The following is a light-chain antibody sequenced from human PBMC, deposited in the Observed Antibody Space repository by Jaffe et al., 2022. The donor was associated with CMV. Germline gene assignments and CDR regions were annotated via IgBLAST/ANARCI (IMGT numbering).Light chain of an antibody. CDR1: QSVSSN. J-gene: IGKJ1*01. CDR3: QHYNDWPPVWT. Sequence: IVMTQSPATVSVSPGERATLSCRASQSVSSNLAWYQQKPGQAPRLLIYGASTRATGVPARFSGSGSGTEFTLTIGSLQSEDFAVYYCQHYNDWPPVWTFGQGTKVEI. V-gene: IGKV3-15*01. CDR2: GAS.